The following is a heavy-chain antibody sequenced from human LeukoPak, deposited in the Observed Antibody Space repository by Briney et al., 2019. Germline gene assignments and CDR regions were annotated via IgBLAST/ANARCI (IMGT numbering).Heavy chain of an antibody. CDR3: AAERYYYASGTYYNSNWFDP. J-gene: IGHJ5*02. Sequence: SETLSLTCTVSGGSISSYYWSWIRQPPGKGLEWIGYIYYSGSTMFNPSLKSRVTMSVDTSKKQFSLKLSSVTTADTAVYYCAAERYYYASGTYYNSNWFDPWGQGTLVTVSS. V-gene: IGHV4-59*03. CDR1: GGSISSYY. CDR2: IYYSGST. D-gene: IGHD3-10*01.